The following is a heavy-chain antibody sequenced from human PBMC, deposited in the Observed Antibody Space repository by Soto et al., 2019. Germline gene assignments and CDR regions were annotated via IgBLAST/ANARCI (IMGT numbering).Heavy chain of an antibody. J-gene: IGHJ5*02. CDR2: INHSGST. V-gene: IGHV4-34*01. CDR1: GGSFSGYY. D-gene: IGHD3-10*01. CDR3: ARGRLRGCWLDP. Sequence: QVQLQQWGAGLLKPSETLSLTCAVYGGSFSGYYWSWIRQPPGKGLEWIGEINHSGSTNYNPSLKSRVTISVDTSKNQFSLKLSSVTAADTAVYYCARGRLRGCWLDPWGQGTLVTVSS.